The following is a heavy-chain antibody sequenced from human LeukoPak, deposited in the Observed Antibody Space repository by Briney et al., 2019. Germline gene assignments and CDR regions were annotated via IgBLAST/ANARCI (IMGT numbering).Heavy chain of an antibody. D-gene: IGHD3-16*01. J-gene: IGHJ5*02. Sequence: GASVKVSCKASGYTFTGYYIHWVRQAPGQELEWMGWINPNSGGPNYAQKFQGRVTMTRDTSISTACMEMSRLRSDDTAVYYCARDVSAGGTNWFDPWGQGTLVTVSS. CDR3: ARDVSAGGTNWFDP. CDR2: INPNSGGP. CDR1: GYTFTGYY. V-gene: IGHV1-2*02.